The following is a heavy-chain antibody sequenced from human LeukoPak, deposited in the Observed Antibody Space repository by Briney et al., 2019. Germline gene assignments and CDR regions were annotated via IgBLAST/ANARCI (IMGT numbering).Heavy chain of an antibody. V-gene: IGHV3-15*04. Sequence: TPGGALRPSCGVSGITFRDAWVRRVRPASGGGLEWVGRIVSKGSGGTVDYAAPVKGRFTISRDDSQNMLFLQMSGLKTEDTGVYYCSHVAGAPWRLGSWGQGTLVTVSS. J-gene: IGHJ5*02. CDR2: IVSKGSGGTV. D-gene: IGHD6-19*01. CDR3: SHVAGAPWRLGS. CDR1: GITFRDAW.